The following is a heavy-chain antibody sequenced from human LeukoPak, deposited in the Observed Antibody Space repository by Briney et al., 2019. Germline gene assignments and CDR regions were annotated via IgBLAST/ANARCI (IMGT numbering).Heavy chain of an antibody. J-gene: IGHJ3*02. CDR3: ARHPGHYYGSGSYSTFAFDI. CDR1: GGSFSGYY. V-gene: IGHV4-34*01. D-gene: IGHD3-10*01. CDR2: INHSGST. Sequence: SETLSLTCTVYGGSFSGYYWSWIRQPRGKGLEWIGEINHSGSTNYNRSLKSRVTISVDTSKNQFSLKLSSVTAADTAVYYCARHPGHYYGSGSYSTFAFDIWGQGTMVTVSS.